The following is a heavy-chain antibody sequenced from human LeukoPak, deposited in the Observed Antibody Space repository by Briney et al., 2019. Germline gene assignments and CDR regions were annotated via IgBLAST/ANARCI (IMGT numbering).Heavy chain of an antibody. J-gene: IGHJ4*02. CDR2: INQDGSDK. Sequence: SGGSLRLSCAASGFTLSSYSMNWVRQAPGKGLECVANINQDGSDKYYVDSVKGRFTISRDNTKNSLYLQMNSLRAEDTAVYYCVGGDYWGQGTLVTVSS. V-gene: IGHV3-7*01. CDR1: GFTLSSYS. CDR3: VGGDY.